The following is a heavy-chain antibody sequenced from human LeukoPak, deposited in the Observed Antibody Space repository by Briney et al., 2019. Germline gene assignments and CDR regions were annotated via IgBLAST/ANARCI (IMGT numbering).Heavy chain of an antibody. CDR2: ISPSGSST. Sequence: ASVKVSCKTSAYTFTRYYTHWVRQAPGHGLEWMGVISPSGSSTTYAQKFQGRVTMTRDTSTTTVYMELSSLSSEDTAVYYCATYYYDSTGYYYALRDWGQGTLVTVSS. V-gene: IGHV1-46*01. D-gene: IGHD3-22*01. J-gene: IGHJ4*02. CDR1: AYTFTRYY. CDR3: ATYYYDSTGYYYALRD.